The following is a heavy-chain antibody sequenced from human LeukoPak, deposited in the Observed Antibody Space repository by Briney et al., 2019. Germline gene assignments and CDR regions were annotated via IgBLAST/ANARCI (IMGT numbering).Heavy chain of an antibody. CDR1: GGSISSYY. CDR2: ISSSGST. D-gene: IGHD4-11*01. J-gene: IGHJ4*02. V-gene: IGHV4-4*07. CDR3: ARDKGSNPFDY. Sequence: SETLSLTCTVSGGSISSYYWSWIRQPAGKRLEWIGRISSSGSTNYNPSLKSRVTMSVDTSKNQFSLKVSSVTAADTAVYYCARDKGSNPFDYWGQGTLVTVSS.